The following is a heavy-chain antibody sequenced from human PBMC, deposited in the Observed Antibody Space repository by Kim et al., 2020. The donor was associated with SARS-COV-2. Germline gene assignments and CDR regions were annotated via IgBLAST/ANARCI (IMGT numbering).Heavy chain of an antibody. V-gene: IGHV1-69*04. CDR3: ARDPGGLAAGTLDN. J-gene: IGHJ4*02. CDR2: IVPFLDIT. CDR1: GGTFSTYT. Sequence: SVKVSCKTSGGTFSTYTICWVRQAPGQGLEWLGRIVPFLDITNYAQKFQGRITITADKSTNTAYMELSSLTSEDTAVYFCARDPGGLAAGTLDNWGQGALVIVSS. D-gene: IGHD6-13*01.